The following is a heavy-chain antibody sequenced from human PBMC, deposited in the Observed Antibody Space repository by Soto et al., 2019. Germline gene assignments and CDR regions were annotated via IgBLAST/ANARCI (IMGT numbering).Heavy chain of an antibody. J-gene: IGHJ6*02. CDR1: GFTFRNHA. V-gene: IGHV3-30-3*01. CDR2: IAYDGSNA. CDR3: ASGDREDILVLLGARPGEYGIDI. Sequence: QVQLVESGGGVVQPGGSLRLSCAASGFTFRNHAMHWVRQAPGKGLECLAVIAYDGSNAFYRYSVKGRVTIFRDNSKYTLYLHMNSMRSEDTGVYYCASGDREDILVLLGARPGEYGIDIWGQGTTVTGS. D-gene: IGHD2-15*01.